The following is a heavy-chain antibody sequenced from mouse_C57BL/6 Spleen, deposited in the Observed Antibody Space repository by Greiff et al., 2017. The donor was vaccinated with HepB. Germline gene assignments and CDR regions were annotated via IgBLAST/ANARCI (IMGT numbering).Heavy chain of an antibody. Sequence: QVQLQQPGAELVRPGSSVKLSCKASGYTFTSYWMHWVKQRPIQGLEWIGNIDPSDSETHYNQKFKDKATLTVDKSSSTAYMQLSSLTSEDSAVYYCARYSSGYYYAMDYWGQGTSVTVSS. CDR2: IDPSDSET. CDR3: ARYSSGYYYAMDY. J-gene: IGHJ4*01. D-gene: IGHD3-2*02. CDR1: GYTFTSYW. V-gene: IGHV1-52*01.